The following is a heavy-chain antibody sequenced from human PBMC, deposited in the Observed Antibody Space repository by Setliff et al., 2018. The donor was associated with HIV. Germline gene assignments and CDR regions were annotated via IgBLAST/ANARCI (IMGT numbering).Heavy chain of an antibody. D-gene: IGHD3-10*01. Sequence: ASVKVSCKASGGTFSSYAISWVRQVPGQGLEWMGWISAYNGKTNLAQKFQGRVTVTTDSSTSTAYMELRSLRSDDTAVYFCARDWNYFASGSNAFDIWGQGTMVTVSS. V-gene: IGHV1-18*01. CDR1: GGTFSSYA. J-gene: IGHJ3*02. CDR3: ARDWNYFASGSNAFDI. CDR2: ISAYNGKT.